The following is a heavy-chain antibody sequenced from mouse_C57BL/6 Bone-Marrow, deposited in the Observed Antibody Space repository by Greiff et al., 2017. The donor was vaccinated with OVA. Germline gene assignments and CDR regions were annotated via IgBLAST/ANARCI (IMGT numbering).Heavy chain of an antibody. CDR1: GFNIKDDY. J-gene: IGHJ2*01. D-gene: IGHD1-1*01. CDR2: IDPENGDT. CDR3: TTSGSDY. V-gene: IGHV14-4*01. Sequence: DVKLVESGAELVRPGASVKLSCTASGFNIKDDYMHWVKQRPEQGLEWIGWIDPENGDTEYASKFQGKATITADTSSNTAYLQLSSLTSEDTAVYYCTTSGSDYGGQGTTLTVSS.